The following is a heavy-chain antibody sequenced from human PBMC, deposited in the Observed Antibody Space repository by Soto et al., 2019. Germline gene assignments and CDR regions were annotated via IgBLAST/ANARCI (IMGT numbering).Heavy chain of an antibody. CDR1: GFTFSSFE. CDR3: ARDSRGGAARRPTFYY. CDR2: IGRSGETI. Sequence: LRLSCVGSGFTFSSFEMNWVRQTPGKGLEWLSYIGRSGETIYYADSVKGRFTISRDNAKSSLFLQMTGLRDEDTGIYYCARDSRGGAARRPTFYYWGRGTLVTVSS. D-gene: IGHD6-6*01. V-gene: IGHV3-48*03. J-gene: IGHJ4*02.